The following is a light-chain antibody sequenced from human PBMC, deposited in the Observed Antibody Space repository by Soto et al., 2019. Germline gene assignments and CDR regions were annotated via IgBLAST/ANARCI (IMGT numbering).Light chain of an antibody. CDR2: GAS. V-gene: IGKV3-20*01. Sequence: EIVLKHSLATLSLSPWERATLSARASQSVSSSYLAWYQQKPGQAPRLLIYGASSRATGIPDRFSGSGSGTDFTLTISRLEPEDFAVYNCQQYGTSPPTFGQGTKVDIK. J-gene: IGKJ1*01. CDR1: QSVSSSY. CDR3: QQYGTSPPT.